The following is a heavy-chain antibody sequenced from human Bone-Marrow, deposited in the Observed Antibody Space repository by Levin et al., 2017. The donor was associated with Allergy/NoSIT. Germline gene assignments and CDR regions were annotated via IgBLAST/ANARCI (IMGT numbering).Heavy chain of an antibody. V-gene: IGHV1-69*13. D-gene: IGHD5-18*01. CDR3: ARDGESVDTAMVYGMDV. J-gene: IGHJ6*02. Sequence: SVKVSCKASGGTFSSYAISWVRQAPGQGLEWMGGIIPIFGTANYAQKFQGRVTITADESTSTAYMELSSLRSEDTAVYYCARDGESVDTAMVYGMDVWGQGTTVTVSS. CDR2: IIPIFGTA. CDR1: GGTFSSYA.